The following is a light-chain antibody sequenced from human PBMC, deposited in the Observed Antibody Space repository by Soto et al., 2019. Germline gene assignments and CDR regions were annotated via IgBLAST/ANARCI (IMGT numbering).Light chain of an antibody. CDR3: QQRVSGPWT. V-gene: IGKV3-11*01. CDR1: QSVAKY. J-gene: IGKJ1*01. CDR2: ETS. Sequence: EIVLTQSPATLSLSPGDGATLSCRASQSVAKYLVWYQQKPGQSPRLLIYETSEMASGVPARFSGSGSGTDFTLTISSLEPEDFASYYCQQRVSGPWTFGQGTRVEF.